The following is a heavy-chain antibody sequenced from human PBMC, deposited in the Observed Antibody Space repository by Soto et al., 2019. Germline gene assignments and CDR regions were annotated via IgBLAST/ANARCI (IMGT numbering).Heavy chain of an antibody. V-gene: IGHV1-3*01. CDR2: INAGNGNT. J-gene: IGHJ6*02. CDR1: GYTFTSYA. CDR3: ARDLRFGRQYYYYGMDV. D-gene: IGHD3-10*01. Sequence: ASVNVSCKASGYTFTSYAMHWVRQAPGQRLEWMGWINAGNGNTKYSQKFQGRVTITRDTSASTAYMELSSLRSEDTAVYYCARDLRFGRQYYYYGMDVWGQGTTVTVSS.